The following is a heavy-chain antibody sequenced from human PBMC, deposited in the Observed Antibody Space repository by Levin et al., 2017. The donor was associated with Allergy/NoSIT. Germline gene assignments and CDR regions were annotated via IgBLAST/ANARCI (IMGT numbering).Heavy chain of an antibody. CDR2: ISGSGGST. V-gene: IGHV3-23*01. CDR1: GFTFSSYA. CDR3: AKEPDGEISWFDP. Sequence: GESLKISCAASGFTFSSYAMSWVRQAPGKGLEWVSAISGSGGSTYYADSVKGRFTISRDNSKNTLYLQMNSLRAEDTAVYYCAKEPDGEISWFDPWGQGTLVTVSS. J-gene: IGHJ5*02.